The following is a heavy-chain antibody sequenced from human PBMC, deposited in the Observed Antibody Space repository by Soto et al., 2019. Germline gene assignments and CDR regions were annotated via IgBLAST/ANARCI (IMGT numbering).Heavy chain of an antibody. CDR1: GGTFDSYG. CDR3: ARGPGQWLVERSYYYGMDV. D-gene: IGHD6-19*01. J-gene: IGHJ6*01. V-gene: IGHV1-69*06. CDR2: IIPIFGTA. Sequence: QVQLVPSGAEVKKPGSSVKVSCKASGGTFDSYGISWVRQAPGQGLEWMGGIIPIFGTANYAQKFQGRVTITADNSTSTAYMELSSLRSEDTAVYYCARGPGQWLVERSYYYGMDVWGQGTTVTASS.